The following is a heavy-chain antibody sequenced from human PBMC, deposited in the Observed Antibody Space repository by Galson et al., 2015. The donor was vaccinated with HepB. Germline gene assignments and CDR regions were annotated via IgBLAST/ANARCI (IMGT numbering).Heavy chain of an antibody. CDR3: ARGGV. J-gene: IGHJ6*04. Sequence: SLRLSCAASGVIFSNHYMDWVRQAPGKGLEWVARVRNKASSHTTEYAASVRGRFTISRDDLKNSVYLQMNSLKTEDTALYYCARGGVWGKGTTVTVSS. CDR1: GVIFSNHY. CDR2: VRNKASSHTT. D-gene: IGHD1-26*01. V-gene: IGHV3-72*01.